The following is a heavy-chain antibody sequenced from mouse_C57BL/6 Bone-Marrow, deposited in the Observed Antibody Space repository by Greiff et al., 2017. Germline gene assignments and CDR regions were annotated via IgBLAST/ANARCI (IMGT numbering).Heavy chain of an antibody. CDR3: RGNWDVGWYFDV. Sequence: DVQLQESGAELVRPGASVKLSCTASGFNIKDDYMHWVKQRPEQGLEWIGWIDPENGDTEYASKFQGKATITADTSSNTAYLQLSSLTSEDTAVYYCRGNWDVGWYFDVWGTGTTVTVSS. V-gene: IGHV14-4*01. CDR2: IDPENGDT. CDR1: GFNIKDDY. D-gene: IGHD4-1*01. J-gene: IGHJ1*03.